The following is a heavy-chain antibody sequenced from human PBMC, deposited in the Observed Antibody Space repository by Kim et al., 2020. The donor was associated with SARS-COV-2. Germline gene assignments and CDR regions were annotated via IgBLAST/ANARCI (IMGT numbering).Heavy chain of an antibody. CDR3: AKANFDI. J-gene: IGHJ4*02. Sequence: GGSLRLSCVTSGFTFRNDWMSWVRQAPGKGLEWVANIMPDGSESSNVDSVRGRFTISRDNAKNSLYLQMNSLRAEDTAIYYCAKANFDIRGQGTLVTVSS. CDR2: IMPDGSES. V-gene: IGHV3-7*01. CDR1: GFTFRNDW. D-gene: IGHD3-9*01.